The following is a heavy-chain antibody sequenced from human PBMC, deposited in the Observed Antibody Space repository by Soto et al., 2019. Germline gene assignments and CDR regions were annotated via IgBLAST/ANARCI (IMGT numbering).Heavy chain of an antibody. CDR1: GYTFTSYT. J-gene: IGHJ4*02. CDR3: ARDGGYDILAGYFDC. Sequence: QVHLVQSGAEVKKPGASVKVSCKASGYTFTSYTIHWVRQAPGQRLEWMGWINTGTGDTKYSQKFQGRVILTRDTSANSASMELSSLRSEDTAVYYCARDGGYDILAGYFDCWGQGTLVTVSS. D-gene: IGHD3-9*01. CDR2: INTGTGDT. V-gene: IGHV1-3*04.